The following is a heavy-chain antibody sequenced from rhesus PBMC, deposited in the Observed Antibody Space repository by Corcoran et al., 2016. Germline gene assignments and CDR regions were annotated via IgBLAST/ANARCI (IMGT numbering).Heavy chain of an antibody. CDR2: IGGSSGST. CDR3: ASLASSGVSFEF. CDR1: GYSISSGYG. Sequence: QVQLQESGPGLVKPSETLSLTCAVSGYSISSGYGWSWIRQPPGKGLEWIGYIGGSSGSTNYNPSLKSRVTISKDTSKNQFSLKLSSVTAADTAVYYCASLASSGVSFEFWGQGALVTVSS. J-gene: IGHJ1*01. D-gene: IGHD6-25*01. V-gene: IGHV4-127*01.